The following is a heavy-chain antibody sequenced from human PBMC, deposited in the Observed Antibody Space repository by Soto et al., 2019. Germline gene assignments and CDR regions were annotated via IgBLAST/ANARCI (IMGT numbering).Heavy chain of an antibody. CDR2: INTNTGNP. Sequence: GASVKVSCKASGYTFTSYAMNWVRQAPGQGLEWMGWINTNTGNPTYAQGFTGRFVFSLDTSVSTAYLQICSLKAEDTAVYYCARFSRITMIAALYSDGMDVWGQGTTVTVSS. D-gene: IGHD3-22*01. J-gene: IGHJ6*02. CDR3: ARFSRITMIAALYSDGMDV. CDR1: GYTFTSYA. V-gene: IGHV7-4-1*01.